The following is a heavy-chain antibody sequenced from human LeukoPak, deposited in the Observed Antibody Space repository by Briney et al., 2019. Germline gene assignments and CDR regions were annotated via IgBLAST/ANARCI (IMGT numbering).Heavy chain of an antibody. CDR3: ARDSDYYDSSGYFDY. CDR2: INHSGST. J-gene: IGHJ4*02. D-gene: IGHD3-22*01. CDR1: GGSFSGYY. V-gene: IGHV4-34*01. Sequence: SETLSLTCAVDGGSFSGYYWSWIRQPPGKGLEWIGEINHSGSTNYNPSLKSRVTISVDTSKNQFSLKLSSVTAADTAVYYCARDSDYYDSSGYFDYWGQGTLVTVSS.